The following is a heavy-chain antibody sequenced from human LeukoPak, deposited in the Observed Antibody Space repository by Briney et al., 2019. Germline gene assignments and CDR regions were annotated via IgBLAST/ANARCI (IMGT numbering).Heavy chain of an antibody. J-gene: IGHJ6*02. CDR1: GGSISSYY. CDR3: ARHIITMVRGVIIYYYYGMDV. Sequence: SETLSLTCTVSGGSISSYYWSWIRQPAGKGLGWIGRIYTSGSTNYNPSLKSRVTMSVDTSKNQFSLKLSSVTAADTAVYYCARHIITMVRGVIIYYYYGMDVWGQGTTVTVSS. CDR2: IYTSGST. D-gene: IGHD3-10*01. V-gene: IGHV4-4*07.